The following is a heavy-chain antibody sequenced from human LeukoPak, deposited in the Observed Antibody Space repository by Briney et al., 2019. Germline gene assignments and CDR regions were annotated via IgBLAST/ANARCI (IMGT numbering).Heavy chain of an antibody. CDR1: GFTFSNYA. Sequence: GGSLRLSCAASGFTFSNYAMHWVRQAPGKGLEWMSVISYDGRNKYFADSVKGRFTLSRDNSKNTLFLQMNNLRAEDTAVYYCAKDRDIVVVPAAQPNWFDPWGQGTLVTVSS. J-gene: IGHJ5*02. D-gene: IGHD2-2*01. V-gene: IGHV3-30*04. CDR3: AKDRDIVVVPAAQPNWFDP. CDR2: ISYDGRNK.